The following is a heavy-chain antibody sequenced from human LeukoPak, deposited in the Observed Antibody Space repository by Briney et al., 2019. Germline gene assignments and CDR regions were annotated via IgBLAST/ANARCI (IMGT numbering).Heavy chain of an antibody. Sequence: GGSLRLSCAASGFTFSSYAMSWVRQAPGKGLEWVSAINGSGGSTYYADSVKGRFTISRDNSKNTLYLQMNSLRAEDTAVYYCAKSLGTMIVVVTYYFDYWGQGTLVTVSS. V-gene: IGHV3-23*01. CDR2: INGSGGST. D-gene: IGHD3-22*01. CDR1: GFTFSSYA. J-gene: IGHJ4*02. CDR3: AKSLGTMIVVVTYYFDY.